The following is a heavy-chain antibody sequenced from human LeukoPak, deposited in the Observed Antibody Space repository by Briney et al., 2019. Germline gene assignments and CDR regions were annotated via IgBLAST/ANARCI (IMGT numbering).Heavy chain of an antibody. CDR3: AKDAGGSGSYYSVGYYYYMDV. J-gene: IGHJ6*03. D-gene: IGHD3-10*01. CDR1: GFTFDDYA. Sequence: GGSLRLSCAASGFTFDDYAMHWVRQAPGKGLEWVSLISGDGGSTYYADSVKVRFTISRDNSKNSLYLQMNSLRTEDTALYYCAKDAGGSGSYYSVGYYYYMDVWGKGTTVTVSS. CDR2: ISGDGGST. V-gene: IGHV3-43*02.